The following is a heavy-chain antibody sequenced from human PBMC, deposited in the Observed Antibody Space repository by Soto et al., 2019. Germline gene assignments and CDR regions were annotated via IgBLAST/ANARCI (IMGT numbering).Heavy chain of an antibody. CDR3: ARSNTLYSNPHY. D-gene: IGHD6-13*01. V-gene: IGHV4-59*08. Sequence: QVQLQESGPGLVKPSETLSLTCTVSGSSLNDFQWIWIRQPPGKGLDWIGYIYFGQPSHSDNTSLKSRVTMARDTSKIQVSLKLAYVTAADTAVYFYARSNTLYSNPHYWGQGSLVTVSS. CDR2: IYFGQPSH. CDR1: GSSLNDFQ. J-gene: IGHJ4*02.